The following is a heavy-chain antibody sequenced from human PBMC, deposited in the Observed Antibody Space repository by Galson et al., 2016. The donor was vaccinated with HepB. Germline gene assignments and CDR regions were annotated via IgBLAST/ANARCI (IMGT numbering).Heavy chain of an antibody. J-gene: IGHJ4*02. CDR3: ARDPGSSIPVAGTG. Sequence: LRLSCAASGFTFSTYWMHWVRQAPGKGLMWVSRINSDGSSTTYADSVKGRFTISRDNAKNTLYLQMNSLRAEDTAVYYCARDPGSSIPVAGTGWGQGTLVTVSS. D-gene: IGHD6-19*01. V-gene: IGHV3-74*01. CDR2: INSDGSST. CDR1: GFTFSTYW.